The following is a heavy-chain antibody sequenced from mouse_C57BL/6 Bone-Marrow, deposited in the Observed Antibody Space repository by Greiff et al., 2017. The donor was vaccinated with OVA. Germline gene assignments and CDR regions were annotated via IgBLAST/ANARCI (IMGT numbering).Heavy chain of an antibody. Sequence: EVHLVESGGDLVKPGGSLKLSCAASGFTFSSYGMSWVRQTPDKRLEWVATISSGGSYTYYPDSVKGRFTISRDNAKNTLYLQMSSLKSEDTAMYYCARHGMITFDYWGQGTTLTVSS. CDR1: GFTFSSYG. CDR3: ARHGMITFDY. D-gene: IGHD2-4*01. CDR2: ISSGGSYT. V-gene: IGHV5-6*01. J-gene: IGHJ2*01.